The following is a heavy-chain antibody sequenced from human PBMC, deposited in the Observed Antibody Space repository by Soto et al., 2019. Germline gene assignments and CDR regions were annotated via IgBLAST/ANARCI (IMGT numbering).Heavy chain of an antibody. CDR2: IYSGGST. CDR3: ARDLGSGTLDY. CDR1: GFTVTSNY. V-gene: IGHV3-53*01. J-gene: IGHJ4*02. D-gene: IGHD3-10*01. Sequence: GGSLRLSCAASGFTVTSNYMSWVRQAPGKGLEWVSVIYSGGSTYYADSVKGRFTISRDNSKNTLYLQMNSLRAEDTAVYYCARDLGSGTLDYWGQGTLVTVSS.